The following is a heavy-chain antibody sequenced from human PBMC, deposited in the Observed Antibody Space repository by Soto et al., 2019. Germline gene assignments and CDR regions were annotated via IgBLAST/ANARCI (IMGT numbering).Heavy chain of an antibody. D-gene: IGHD6-13*01. V-gene: IGHV3-30-3*01. CDR3: ATAKSSSWHNFDC. Sequence: PGGSLRLSCAASGFTVTSGSMSWVRQAPGRGLEWVTVISYDGSNHYYADSVKGRFTISRDNSKNTLYLQMNSLRAEDTAVYYCATAKSSSWHNFDCWGQGTLVTVSS. CDR2: ISYDGSNH. CDR1: GFTVTSGS. J-gene: IGHJ4*02.